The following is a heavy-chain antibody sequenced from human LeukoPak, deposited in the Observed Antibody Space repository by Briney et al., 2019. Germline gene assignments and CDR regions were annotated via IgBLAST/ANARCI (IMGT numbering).Heavy chain of an antibody. D-gene: IGHD3-9*01. CDR2: INPNSGGT. CDR3: VREDLYYDILTGSAAEYYYYGMDV. CDR1: GYTFTGYY. J-gene: IGHJ6*02. V-gene: IGHV1-2*02. Sequence: ASVKVSCKASGYTFTGYYMHWVRQAPGQGLEWMGWINPNSGGTNYAQKFQGRVTMTRDTSISTAYMELSRLRSDDTAVYYCVREDLYYDILTGSAAEYYYYGMDVWGQGTTVTVSS.